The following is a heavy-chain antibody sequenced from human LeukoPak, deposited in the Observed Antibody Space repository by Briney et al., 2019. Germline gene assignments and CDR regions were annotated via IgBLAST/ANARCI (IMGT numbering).Heavy chain of an antibody. J-gene: IGHJ4*02. CDR2: IYYSGST. CDR3: ARDGRYYDFWSGYYFDY. D-gene: IGHD3-3*01. V-gene: IGHV4-39*02. CDR1: GGSISSSSYY. Sequence: SETLSLTCTVSGGSISSSSYYWGWIRQPPGKGREWIGSIYYSGSTYYNPSLKSRVTISVDTSKNQFSLKLSSVTAADTAVYYSARDGRYYDFWSGYYFDYWGQGTLVTVSS.